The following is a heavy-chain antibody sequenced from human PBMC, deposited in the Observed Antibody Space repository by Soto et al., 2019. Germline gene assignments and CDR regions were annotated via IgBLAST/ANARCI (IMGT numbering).Heavy chain of an antibody. J-gene: IGHJ4*02. CDR3: ARGRPRLYGDDGKTLQRIYYLDY. CDR2: ISAYNGNT. V-gene: IGHV1-18*01. CDR1: GYTFTSYG. D-gene: IGHD4-17*01. Sequence: ASVKVSCKASGYTFTSYGISWVRQAPGQGLEWMGWISAYNGNTNYAQKLQGRVTMTTDTSTSTAYMELRSLRSDDTAVYYCARGRPRLYGDDGKTLQRIYYLDYWGQGTLVTVSS.